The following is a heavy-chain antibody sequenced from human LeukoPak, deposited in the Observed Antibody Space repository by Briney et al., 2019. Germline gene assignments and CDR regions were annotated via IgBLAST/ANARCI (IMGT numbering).Heavy chain of an antibody. J-gene: IGHJ6*03. CDR1: GFTFSSYS. CDR2: ISSSSSYI. Sequence: PGGSLRLSCAASGFTFSSYSMNWVRQAPGKGLEWVSSISSSSSYIYYADSVKGRFTISRDNAKNSLYLQMNSLRAEDTAVYYCARGQRITWPMDVWGKGTTVTVSS. V-gene: IGHV3-21*01. D-gene: IGHD3-3*01. CDR3: ARGQRITWPMDV.